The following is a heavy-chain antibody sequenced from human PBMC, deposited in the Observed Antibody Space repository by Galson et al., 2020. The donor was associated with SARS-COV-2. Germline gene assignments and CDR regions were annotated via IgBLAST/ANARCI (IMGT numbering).Heavy chain of an antibody. D-gene: IGHD6-13*01. V-gene: IGHV4-34*01. CDR3: ARLYRSSWED. CDR1: TGSSSGYY. J-gene: IGHJ4*02. Sequence: SETLSLTCTVYTGSSSGYYCSWHRQPPGKGLEWIGAIKKSGTTSYNPSLKSRVTMSVDQPKSQFSLKLTSVTAADTAVYYCARLYRSSWEDWGEGTPVIVAS. CDR2: IKKSGTT.